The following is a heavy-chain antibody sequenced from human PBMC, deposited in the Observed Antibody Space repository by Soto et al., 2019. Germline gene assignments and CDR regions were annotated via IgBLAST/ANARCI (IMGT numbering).Heavy chain of an antibody. CDR1: GGTFSSYA. V-gene: IGHV1-69*01. CDR3: ARRFDGDFNRYYFDY. J-gene: IGHJ4*02. D-gene: IGHD4-17*01. CDR2: IIPIFGTA. Sequence: QVQLVQSGAEVKQPGSSVKVSCKASGGTFSSYAISWVRQAPGQGLEWMGGIIPIFGTANYAQKSQGRVTITADESTSTAYMELSSLRSEDTAVYYCARRFDGDFNRYYFDYWGQGTLVTVSS.